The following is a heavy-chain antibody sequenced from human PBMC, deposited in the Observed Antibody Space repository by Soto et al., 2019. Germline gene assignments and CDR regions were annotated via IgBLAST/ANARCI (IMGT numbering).Heavy chain of an antibody. V-gene: IGHV1-18*01. CDR3: ARVGSSPSPIDF. D-gene: IGHD6-6*01. CDR1: GYTFTTYE. CDR2: ISAYDGNT. Sequence: QVQLVQSGAEVKKPGASVKVSCKASGYTFTTYEISWVRQAPGQGLEWMGWISAYDGNTNYALRLQGRVTITTDTSTSTTYIELRSLKSDDTAVYYCARVGSSPSPIDFWGQGALVTVSS. J-gene: IGHJ4*02.